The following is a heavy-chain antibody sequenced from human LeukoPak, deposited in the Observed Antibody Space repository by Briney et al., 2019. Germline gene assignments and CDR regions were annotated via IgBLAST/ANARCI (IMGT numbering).Heavy chain of an antibody. CDR3: ARGLDFSNAFDI. J-gene: IGHJ3*02. CDR1: GGSISSGGYY. V-gene: IGHV4-61*08. D-gene: IGHD3-9*01. Sequence: SETLSLTCTVSGGSISSGGYYWSWIRQHPGKGLEWIGYIYYSGSTNYNPSLKSRVTISVDTFKNQFSLKLSSVTAADTAVYYCARGLDFSNAFDIWGQGTMVTVSS. CDR2: IYYSGST.